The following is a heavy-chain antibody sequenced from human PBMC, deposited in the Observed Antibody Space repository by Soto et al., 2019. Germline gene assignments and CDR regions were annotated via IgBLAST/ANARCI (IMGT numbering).Heavy chain of an antibody. J-gene: IGHJ4*02. Sequence: PGESLKISCAASGFTFSSYAMSWVRQAPGKGLEWVSAISGSGGSTYYADSVKGRFTISRDNSKNMLYLQMNSLRAEDTAVYYCAKDLRSVYSYGSLGPGGWGQGTLVTVSS. CDR3: AKDLRSVYSYGSLGPGG. D-gene: IGHD5-18*01. CDR2: ISGSGGST. CDR1: GFTFSSYA. V-gene: IGHV3-23*01.